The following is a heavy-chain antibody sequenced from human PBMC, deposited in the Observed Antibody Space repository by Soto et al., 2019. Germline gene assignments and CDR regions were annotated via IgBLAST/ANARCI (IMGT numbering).Heavy chain of an antibody. J-gene: IGHJ6*03. V-gene: IGHV4-59*01. Sequence: SGTPFLTRTVSGGSISSFYWSWIRPPPGEGVGGIGYIYYSGGTNENPSLKSRVTISVDTSKNQFSLKLSSVTAADTAVYYCARAEGHCTNGVSFDSRGYYYYYYYMDVWGKGTTVTVSS. CDR1: GGSISSFY. CDR2: IYYSGGT. CDR3: ARAEGHCTNGVSFDSRGYYYYYYYMDV. D-gene: IGHD2-8*01.